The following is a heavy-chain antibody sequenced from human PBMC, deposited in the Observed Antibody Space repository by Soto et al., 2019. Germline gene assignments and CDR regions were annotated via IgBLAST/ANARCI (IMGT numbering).Heavy chain of an antibody. CDR3: AKDQGQQYFDY. CDR2: ISGSGSGT. J-gene: IGHJ4*02. V-gene: IGHV3-23*01. Sequence: GGSLRLSCAASGFTFTSYAMNWVRQAPGKGLEWVSAISGSGSGTYYADSVKGRFTISRDNAKNTLYLQMNSLRAEDTAVYYCAKDQGQQYFDYWGQGTLVTVSS. CDR1: GFTFTSYA.